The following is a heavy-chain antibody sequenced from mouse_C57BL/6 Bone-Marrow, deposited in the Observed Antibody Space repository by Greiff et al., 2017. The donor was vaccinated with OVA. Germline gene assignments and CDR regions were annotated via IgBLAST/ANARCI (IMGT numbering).Heavy chain of an antibody. V-gene: IGHV5-2*01. J-gene: IGHJ1*03. CDR2: INSDGGST. CDR3: ARSGFYYGNWDWYFDV. Sequence: EVKLVESGGGLVQPGESLKLSCESNEYEFPSHDMSWVRKTPEKRLELVAAINSDGGSTYYPDTMERRFIISRDNTKKTLYLQMSSLRSEDTALYYCARSGFYYGNWDWYFDVWGTGTTVTVSS. D-gene: IGHD2-1*01. CDR1: EYEFPSHD.